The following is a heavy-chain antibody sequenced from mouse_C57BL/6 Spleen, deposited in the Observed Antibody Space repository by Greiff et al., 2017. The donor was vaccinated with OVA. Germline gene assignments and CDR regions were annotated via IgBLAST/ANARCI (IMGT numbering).Heavy chain of an antibody. Sequence: VQLKQSGPELVKPGASVKMSCKASGYTFTDYNMHWVKQSHGKSLEWIGYINPNNGGTSYNQKFKGKATLTANKSSSTDYMELRSLTSEDSAVYYCAGWEGITSYLFDYWGQGTTLTVSS. CDR1: GYTFTDYN. D-gene: IGHD1-1*01. CDR3: AGWEGITSYLFDY. CDR2: INPNNGGT. J-gene: IGHJ2*01. V-gene: IGHV1-22*01.